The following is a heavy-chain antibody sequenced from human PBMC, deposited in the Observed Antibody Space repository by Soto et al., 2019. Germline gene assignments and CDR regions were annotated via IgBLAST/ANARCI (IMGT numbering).Heavy chain of an antibody. CDR3: ARHTPAISISDH. CDR1: GGSISSSSYY. Sequence: PSETLSLTCTVSGGSISSSSYYWGWIRQPPGKGLEWIGSIDYSGSTYYNPSLKSRVTISVDTSKNQFSLKLSSVTAADTAVYYCARHTPAISISDHWGQGTLVTVSS. V-gene: IGHV4-39*01. D-gene: IGHD2-15*01. CDR2: IDYSGST. J-gene: IGHJ1*01.